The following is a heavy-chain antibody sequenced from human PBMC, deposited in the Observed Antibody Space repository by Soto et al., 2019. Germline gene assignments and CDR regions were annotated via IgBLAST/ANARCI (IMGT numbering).Heavy chain of an antibody. CDR3: ATIRSTLTTGLRRDC. Sequence: APSKASGYTSPGYYFHSGRQAPRQGLEWMGCINPNSGGTNQAQKFQGRVTMTRDMSISTAYMELSSLRSDDTAVYYCATIRSTLTTGLRRDCWGQGTLVTVSS. V-gene: IGHV1-2*02. CDR2: INPNSGGT. CDR1: GYTSPGYY. D-gene: IGHD3-16*01. J-gene: IGHJ4*02.